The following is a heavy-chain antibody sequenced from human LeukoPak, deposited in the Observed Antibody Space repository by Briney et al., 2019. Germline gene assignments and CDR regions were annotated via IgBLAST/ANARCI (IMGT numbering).Heavy chain of an antibody. Sequence: GGSLRLSCAAPGFTFSSYWMHWVRQAPGKGLVWVSRIKSDGSTNYADSVKGRFTISRDNAKNSLYLQMNSLRAEDTAVYYCSTAKFDNWGQGTLVTVSS. CDR3: STAKFDN. CDR1: GFTFSSYW. CDR2: IKSDGST. J-gene: IGHJ4*02. V-gene: IGHV3-74*01.